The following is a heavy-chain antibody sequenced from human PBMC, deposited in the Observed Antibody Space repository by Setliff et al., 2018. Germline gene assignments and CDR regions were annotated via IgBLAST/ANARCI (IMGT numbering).Heavy chain of an antibody. D-gene: IGHD2-21*01. V-gene: IGHV4-34*06. CDR3: VRSAVYCARDCYPRYFDS. J-gene: IGHJ4*02. CDR1: GGSFSGYY. CDR2: INHSGGT. Sequence: SETLSLTCAVYGGSFSGYYWSWIRQPPGKGLEWIGEINHSGGTSYNPSLMSRVTLSVDTSNNEFSLRMASVTSADTAIYYCVRSAVYCARDCYPRYFDSWGQGTLVTVSS.